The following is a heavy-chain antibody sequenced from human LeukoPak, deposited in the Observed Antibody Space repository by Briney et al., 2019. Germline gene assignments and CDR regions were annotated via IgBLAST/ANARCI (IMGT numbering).Heavy chain of an antibody. D-gene: IGHD5-18*01. CDR1: GYSFTSYL. CDR3: PRQVGIQLWIDY. V-gene: IGHV5-51*01. J-gene: IGHJ4*02. CDR2: IYPGDSDT. Sequence: GQSLKISCKGSGYSFTSYLIGWVRQMPGKGLEWMGIIYPGDSDTTYSTSFQGQATIPADQSLTPAYRHWSSRKPTDTPRYHCPRQVGIQLWIDYWGQGTLVTV.